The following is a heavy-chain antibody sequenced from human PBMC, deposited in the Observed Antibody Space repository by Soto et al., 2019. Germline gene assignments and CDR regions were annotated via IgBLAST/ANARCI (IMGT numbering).Heavy chain of an antibody. V-gene: IGHV4-39*01. CDR1: GGPISSSNHY. CDR3: ARGVLMVLMFGY. D-gene: IGHD2-8*01. Sequence: PTNTPSLTRTASGGPISSSNHYWGRIRQPPGKGLEWIGSIYYSGRTYYNPSLKSRVTISVDTSKNQFSLKLSSVTAADTAVYYCARGVLMVLMFGYWGEGTLVTVCS. J-gene: IGHJ4*02. CDR2: IYYSGRT.